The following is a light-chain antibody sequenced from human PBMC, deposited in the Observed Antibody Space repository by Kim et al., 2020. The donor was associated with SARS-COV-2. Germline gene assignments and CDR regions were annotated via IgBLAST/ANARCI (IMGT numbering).Light chain of an antibody. CDR2: SNN. J-gene: IGLJ2*01. V-gene: IGLV1-44*01. CDR1: SSNIGSNT. CDR3: AAWDDSLNAV. Sequence: PGQRVTISCSGSSSNIGSNTVNWYQQLPGTAPKLLIYSNNQRPSGVPDRFSDSKSGTSASLAISGLQSEDEADYYCAAWDDSLNAVFGGGTQLTVL.